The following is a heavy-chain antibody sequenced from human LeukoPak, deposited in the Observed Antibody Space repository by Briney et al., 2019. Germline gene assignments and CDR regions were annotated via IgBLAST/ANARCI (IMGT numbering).Heavy chain of an antibody. D-gene: IGHD5-18*01. CDR2: IIPILGIA. V-gene: IGHV1-69*04. CDR1: GGTFSSCA. Sequence: SVKVYCKASGGTFSSCAISWVRQAPGQGLEWMRRIIPILGIANYAQKFQGRVTITADKSTSTAYMELSSMRSEDTAVYYCARLNFTAMAINYYYGMDVWGQGTTVTVSS. J-gene: IGHJ6*02. CDR3: ARLNFTAMAINYYYGMDV.